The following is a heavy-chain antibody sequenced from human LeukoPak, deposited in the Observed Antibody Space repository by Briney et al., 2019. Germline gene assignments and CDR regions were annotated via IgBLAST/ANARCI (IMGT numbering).Heavy chain of an antibody. CDR1: GYSFDYYW. V-gene: IGHV5-51*01. CDR2: IYPDDSDS. J-gene: IGHJ4*02. Sequence: PGESLKISCKASGYSFDYYWIAWGRQMPGKGLEWMGIIYPDDSDSTYSPSFQGQVTISVDKSINTAYLQWSSLKASNTAIYYCARVGSVTNFGVVSYYFDYWGQGTLVTVSS. CDR3: ARVGSVTNFGVVSYYFDY. D-gene: IGHD3-3*01.